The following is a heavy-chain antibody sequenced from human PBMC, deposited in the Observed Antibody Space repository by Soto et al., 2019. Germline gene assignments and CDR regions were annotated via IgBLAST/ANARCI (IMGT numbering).Heavy chain of an antibody. V-gene: IGHV3-7*01. Sequence: GGSLRLSCAASGFTFSSYWMSWVRQAPGKGLEWVANIKQEGSETYYVDSVKGRFTISRDNAKNSLYLQMNSLRAEDTAVYYCARLTEQYQLLSAVYYYYYMDVWGKGTTVTVSS. CDR3: ARLTEQYQLLSAVYYYYYMDV. CDR1: GFTFSSYW. J-gene: IGHJ6*03. CDR2: IKQEGSET. D-gene: IGHD2-2*01.